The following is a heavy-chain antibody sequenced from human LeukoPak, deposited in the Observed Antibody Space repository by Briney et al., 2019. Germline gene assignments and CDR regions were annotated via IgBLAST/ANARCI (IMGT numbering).Heavy chain of an antibody. D-gene: IGHD5-18*01. CDR3: AKDVPGYSYGTFDY. CDR2: ISGSGGTT. CDR1: GFTFPTYT. Sequence: GSLRLSYAASGFTFPTYTMNWVRQAPGKGLEWVSAISGSGGTTYYADSVKGRFTISRDNSKNTLYLQMNSLRAEDTAVYYCAKDVPGYSYGTFDYWGQGTLVTVSS. J-gene: IGHJ4*02. V-gene: IGHV3-23*01.